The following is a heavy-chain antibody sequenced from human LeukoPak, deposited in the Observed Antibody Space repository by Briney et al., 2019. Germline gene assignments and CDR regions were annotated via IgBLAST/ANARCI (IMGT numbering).Heavy chain of an antibody. CDR3: AKDVVVVPAAFDY. Sequence: GGSLRLSCSASGFTFSSYAMSWVRQAPGKGLEWVSAISGSGGSTNYADSVKGRFTISRDNSKNTLYLQMNSMRAEDTAVYYCAKDVVVVPAAFDYWGQGTLVTVSS. J-gene: IGHJ4*02. D-gene: IGHD2-2*01. CDR2: ISGSGGST. CDR1: GFTFSSYA. V-gene: IGHV3-23*01.